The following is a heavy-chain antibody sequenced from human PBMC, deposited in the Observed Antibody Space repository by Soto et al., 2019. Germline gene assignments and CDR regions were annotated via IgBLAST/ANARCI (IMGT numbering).Heavy chain of an antibody. Sequence: GASVKVSCKASGGTFSSYTISWVRQAPGQGLEWMGRIIPILGIANYAQKFQGRVTITADKSTSTAYMELSSLRSEDTAVYYCAREETDYGDINFDYWGQGTLVTVSS. CDR3: AREETDYGDINFDY. D-gene: IGHD4-17*01. V-gene: IGHV1-69*04. CDR1: GGTFSSYT. J-gene: IGHJ4*02. CDR2: IIPILGIA.